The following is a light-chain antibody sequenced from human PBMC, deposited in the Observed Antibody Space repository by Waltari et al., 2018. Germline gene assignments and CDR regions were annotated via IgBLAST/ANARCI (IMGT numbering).Light chain of an antibody. Sequence: SALTQPRSVSGSPGQSVTISCTGTSSDVGAYNFVSWYQQRPGQAPKLIIYVVNKRPSGVPDRFSASKSGNTASLTISGLQPEDEADYHCCSSAGNPYVFGTGTEVTVL. CDR2: VVN. CDR1: SSDVGAYNF. CDR3: CSSAGNPYV. J-gene: IGLJ1*01. V-gene: IGLV2-11*01.